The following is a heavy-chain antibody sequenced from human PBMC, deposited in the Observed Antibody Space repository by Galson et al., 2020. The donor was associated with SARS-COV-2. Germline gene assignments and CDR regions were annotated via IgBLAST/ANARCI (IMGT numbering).Heavy chain of an antibody. CDR3: AAVRYRGRGSYYFEY. V-gene: IGHV3-23*01. CDR2: ISSTGSFT. Sequence: GGSLRLSCAASGFTFSGYPLTWVRQAPGKGLEWVSSISSTGSFTNYAASVKGRFTMSTDSSKNMLLLQMNSLGAEDTAVYYCAAVRYRGRGSYYFEYWGQGTLVTVSS. J-gene: IGHJ4*02. D-gene: IGHD3-10*01. CDR1: GFTFSGYP.